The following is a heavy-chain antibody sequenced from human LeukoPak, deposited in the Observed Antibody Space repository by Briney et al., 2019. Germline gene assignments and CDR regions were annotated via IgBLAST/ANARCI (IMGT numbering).Heavy chain of an antibody. D-gene: IGHD4-23*01. V-gene: IGHV3-23*01. CDR2: ISGSGGST. CDR3: AGSPTVDAAFDI. CDR1: GFTFSSYA. Sequence: GGSLRLSCAASGFTFSSYAMSWVRQAPGKGLEWVSSISGSGGSTYYADSVRGRLTVSRDNSRNTLALQMNSLTAEDTAVYYCAGSPTVDAAFDIWGQGTMVTVSS. J-gene: IGHJ3*02.